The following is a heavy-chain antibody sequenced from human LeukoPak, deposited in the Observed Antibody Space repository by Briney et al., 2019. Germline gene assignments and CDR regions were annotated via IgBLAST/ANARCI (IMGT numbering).Heavy chain of an antibody. J-gene: IGHJ3*02. Sequence: SVKVSXKASGGTFSSYAISWVRQAPGQGLEWMGGIIPIFGTAKYAQKFQGRVTITTDESTSTAYMELSSLRSEDTAVYYCARGYCSSTSCLGRAFDIWGQGTMVTVSS. CDR3: ARGYCSSTSCLGRAFDI. V-gene: IGHV1-69*05. D-gene: IGHD2-2*01. CDR1: GGTFSSYA. CDR2: IIPIFGTA.